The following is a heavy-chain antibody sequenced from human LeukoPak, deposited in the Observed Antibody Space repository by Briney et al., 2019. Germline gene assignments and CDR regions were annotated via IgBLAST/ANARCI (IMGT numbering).Heavy chain of an antibody. CDR1: RFTFNSYS. CDR3: ARIVLTPPYGMDV. D-gene: IGHD2/OR15-2a*01. Sequence: GGSLRLSCVASRFTFNSYSMTWVRRAPGTGLEWVSSISFGGGHIFYTDSVKGRFTIFRDDSKNSLYLEMNSLRAEDTAVYFCARIVLTPPYGMDVWGQGTTVTVSS. J-gene: IGHJ6*02. V-gene: IGHV3-21*01. CDR2: ISFGGGHI.